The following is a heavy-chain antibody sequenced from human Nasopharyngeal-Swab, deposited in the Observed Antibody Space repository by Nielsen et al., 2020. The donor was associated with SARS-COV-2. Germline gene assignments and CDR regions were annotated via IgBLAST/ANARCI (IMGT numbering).Heavy chain of an antibody. CDR1: GFIFNNYC. CDR3: AKKWSPFILTWGMDV. D-gene: IGHD3-9*01. CDR2: ISYEGSKK. V-gene: IGHV3-30*18. J-gene: IGHJ6*02. Sequence: GESLKISFSSSGFIFNNYCIHWVRQAPGKGLEWVAVISYEGSKKYYVDSVEGRFTISKDNSKNMVYLQMNSLRTEDTAVYYCAKKWSPFILTWGMDVWGQGTTVTVSS.